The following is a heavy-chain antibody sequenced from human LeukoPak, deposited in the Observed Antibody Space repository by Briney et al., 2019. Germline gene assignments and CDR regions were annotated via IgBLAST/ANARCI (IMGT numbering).Heavy chain of an antibody. D-gene: IGHD6-6*01. V-gene: IGHV4-39*01. CDR2: IYYSGST. Sequence: PSETLSLTCTVSGGSISSSSYYWGWIRQPPGTGLEWIGSIYYSGSTYYNPSLKSRVTISVDTSKNQFSLKLSSVTAADTAVYYCARLSAYSSSSGPIDYWGQGTLVTVSS. CDR3: ARLSAYSSSSGPIDY. CDR1: GGSISSSSYY. J-gene: IGHJ4*02.